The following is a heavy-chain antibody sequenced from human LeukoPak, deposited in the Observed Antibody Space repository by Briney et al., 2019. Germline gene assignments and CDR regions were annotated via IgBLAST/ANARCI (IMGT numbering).Heavy chain of an antibody. Sequence: SGPTLVKPTQTLTLTCTFSGFSLSTSGVGVGWIRQPPGKALEWLALIYWNDDKRHSPSLKSRLTITKDTSKNQVVLTVTNMDPVDTATYYCAHSVEMATIFDYWGQGTLVTVFS. J-gene: IGHJ4*02. D-gene: IGHD5-24*01. V-gene: IGHV2-5*01. CDR1: GFSLSTSGVG. CDR3: AHSVEMATIFDY. CDR2: IYWNDDK.